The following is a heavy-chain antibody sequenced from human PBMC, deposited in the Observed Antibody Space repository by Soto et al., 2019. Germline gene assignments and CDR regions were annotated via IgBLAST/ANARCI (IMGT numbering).Heavy chain of an antibody. CDR3: ARDQGFWSGYPPGGMDV. CDR2: ISSSSSYI. D-gene: IGHD3-3*01. Sequence: PGGSLRLSCAASGFTFSSYSMNWVRQAPGKGLEWVSSISSSSSYIYYADSVKGRFTISRDNAKNSLYLQMNSLRAEDTAVYYCARDQGFWSGYPPGGMDVWGQGTTVTVSS. J-gene: IGHJ6*02. V-gene: IGHV3-21*01. CDR1: GFTFSSYS.